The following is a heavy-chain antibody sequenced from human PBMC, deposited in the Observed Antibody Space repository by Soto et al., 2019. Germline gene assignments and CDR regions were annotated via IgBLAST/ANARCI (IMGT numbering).Heavy chain of an antibody. Sequence: SETLSLTCAVSGGSISSSNWWSWVRQPPGRGLEWIGEIYHSGSTNYNPSLKSRVTISVDKSKNQFSLKLSSVTAADTAVYYCARGQKSITIFGVVIITWFDPWGQGTLVTVSS. CDR2: IYHSGST. CDR1: GGSISSSNW. J-gene: IGHJ5*02. CDR3: ARGQKSITIFGVVIITWFDP. D-gene: IGHD3-3*01. V-gene: IGHV4-4*02.